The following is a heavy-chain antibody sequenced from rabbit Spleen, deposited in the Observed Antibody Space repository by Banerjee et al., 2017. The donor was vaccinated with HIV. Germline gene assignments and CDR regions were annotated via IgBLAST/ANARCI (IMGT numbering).Heavy chain of an antibody. CDR2: IYAGSGGNT. D-gene: IGHD4-2*01. J-gene: IGHJ4*01. Sequence: QSLEESGGGLVQPEGSLTLTCTASGFSFSSSYYMCWVRQAPGKGLEWIGCIYAGSGGNTYYASWAKGRFTFSKTSSTTVTLQMTSLTAADTATYFCARDSAGREDFNLWGQGTLVTVS. CDR1: GFSFSSSYY. CDR3: ARDSAGREDFNL. V-gene: IGHV1S40*01.